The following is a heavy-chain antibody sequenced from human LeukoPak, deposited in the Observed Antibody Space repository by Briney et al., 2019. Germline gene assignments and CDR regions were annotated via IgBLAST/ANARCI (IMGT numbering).Heavy chain of an antibody. CDR1: VGTFTNYA. J-gene: IGHJ6*02. CDR3: AEDSSMVTTRAPYYYYYLDV. V-gene: IGHV1-69*13. CDR2: IIPLLGTP. Sequence: SVKVSCKASVGTFTNYAIIWVRQAPGQGLECMGGIIPLLGTPNYAQKFQGRVTITADDSTSTAYMELTSLRSENKAVYYCAEDSSMVTTRAPYYYYYLDVWGQGTTVTVSS. D-gene: IGHD4-17*01.